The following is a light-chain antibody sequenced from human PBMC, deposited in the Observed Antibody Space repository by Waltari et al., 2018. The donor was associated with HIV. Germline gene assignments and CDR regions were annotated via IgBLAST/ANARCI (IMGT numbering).Light chain of an antibody. CDR1: SSNIGGNT. CDR2: DNN. Sequence: QSVLTQPPSASGTPGQRVTISCSGSSSNIGGNTINRYQQLPGTAPKLLIFDNNQRPSGVPDRFSGSKSGSSASLAIGGLQSEDEADYFCAAWDDSLNGWVFGGGTKLTVL. J-gene: IGLJ3*02. CDR3: AAWDDSLNGWV. V-gene: IGLV1-44*01.